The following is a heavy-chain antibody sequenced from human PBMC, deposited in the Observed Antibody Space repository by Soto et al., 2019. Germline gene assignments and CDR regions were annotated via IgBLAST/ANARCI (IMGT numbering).Heavy chain of an antibody. Sequence: PGGSLRLSCGASGFTFRGFSMNGVRQAPGKGLEWVSTISSNSAYIYYTDALRGRFTISRDNAKNSLHLQMNSLRAEDTAVYYCTRDASRDSSARGWFDPWGPGTLVTVSS. J-gene: IGHJ5*02. CDR1: GFTFRGFS. V-gene: IGHV3-21*01. CDR3: TRDASRDSSARGWFDP. D-gene: IGHD6-13*01. CDR2: ISSNSAYI.